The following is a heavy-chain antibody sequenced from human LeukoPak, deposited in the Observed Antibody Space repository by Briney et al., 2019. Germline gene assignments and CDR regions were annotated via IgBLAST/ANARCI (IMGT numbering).Heavy chain of an antibody. V-gene: IGHV1-46*01. CDR1: GYTFTVYN. CDR3: ARRYSGYDFGY. D-gene: IGHD5-12*01. Sequence: ASVKVSCKASGYTFTVYNIHWVRQAPGQGLEWMGRINPSGGSTIYAQKFQGRVTMTSDTSTTTVYMEMNSLRPVDTAVYSCARRYSGYDFGYWGQGTLVTVSS. J-gene: IGHJ4*02. CDR2: INPSGGST.